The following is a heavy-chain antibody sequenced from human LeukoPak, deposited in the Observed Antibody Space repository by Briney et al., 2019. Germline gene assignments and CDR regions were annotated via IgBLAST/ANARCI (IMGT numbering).Heavy chain of an antibody. CDR3: TRSCSSTSCHRQRYYYYNYYMDV. V-gene: IGHV3-73*01. D-gene: IGHD2-2*01. Sequence: GGSLKLSCAASGFTLSGPAMHWVRQASGKGLAWVGRIRSKANSYATPYAASVKGRFTISRDDSKNTAYLQMNSLKTEDTAVYYCTRSCSSTSCHRQRYYYYNYYMDVWGKGTTVTVSS. J-gene: IGHJ6*03. CDR2: IRSKANSYAT. CDR1: GFTLSGPA.